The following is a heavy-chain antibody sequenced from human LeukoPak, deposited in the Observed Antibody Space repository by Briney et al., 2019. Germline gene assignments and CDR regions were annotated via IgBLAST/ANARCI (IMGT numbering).Heavy chain of an antibody. CDR3: AKGGYCSSTSCYGDLPPYYYYMDV. CDR2: IKQDGSEK. V-gene: IGHV3-7*03. Sequence: PGGSLRLSCAASGFTFSSYWMSWVRQAPGKGLEWVANIKQDGSEKYYVDSVKGRFTISRDNAKNTLYLQMNSLRAEDTAVYYCAKGGYCSSTSCYGDLPPYYYYMDVWGKGTTVTVSS. CDR1: GFTFSSYW. J-gene: IGHJ6*03. D-gene: IGHD2-2*01.